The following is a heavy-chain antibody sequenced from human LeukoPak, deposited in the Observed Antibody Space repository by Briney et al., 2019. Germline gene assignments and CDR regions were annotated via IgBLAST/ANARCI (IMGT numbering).Heavy chain of an antibody. CDR1: GFTFDDYA. Sequence: AGGSLRLSCSASGFTFDDYAVSWFRQAPGKGLEWVGFIRSKAFGGTPEYVASVRGRFTISRDDSKSIAYLQMNSLKTEDTAVYYCTRNTVTVHFDYWSQGTLVTVSS. V-gene: IGHV3-49*03. CDR2: IRSKAFGGTP. CDR3: TRNTVTVHFDY. J-gene: IGHJ4*02. D-gene: IGHD4-17*01.